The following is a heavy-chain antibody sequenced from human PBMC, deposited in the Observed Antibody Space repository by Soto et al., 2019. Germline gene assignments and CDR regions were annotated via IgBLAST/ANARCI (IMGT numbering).Heavy chain of an antibody. CDR2: TSYDGSDK. Sequence: QVQLVESGGGVVQPGTSLRVSCVGSGFRFRSYVIHWVRQAPGKGLEWVALTSYDGSDKYYGDSVRGRFTISRDNSRNTVDLQMDSLRLEDTALYYCARWGTTRGLDVWGQGTLVSVSS. V-gene: IGHV3-33*05. J-gene: IGHJ1*01. D-gene: IGHD3-16*01. CDR1: GFRFRSYV. CDR3: ARWGTTRGLDV.